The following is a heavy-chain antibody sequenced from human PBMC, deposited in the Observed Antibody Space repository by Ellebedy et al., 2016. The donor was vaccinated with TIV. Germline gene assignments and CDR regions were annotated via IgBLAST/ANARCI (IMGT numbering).Heavy chain of an antibody. Sequence: GESLKISCAAFGFTFSSYSMNWVRQAPGQGLEWVSSISGISVYIYYADSVKGRFTISRDNAKNSLFLQMNSLRAEDKAVYYCARDSGGSYSLGYWGQGTLVTVS. J-gene: IGHJ4*02. CDR1: GFTFSSYS. CDR2: ISGISVYI. CDR3: ARDSGGSYSLGY. V-gene: IGHV3-21*01. D-gene: IGHD1-26*01.